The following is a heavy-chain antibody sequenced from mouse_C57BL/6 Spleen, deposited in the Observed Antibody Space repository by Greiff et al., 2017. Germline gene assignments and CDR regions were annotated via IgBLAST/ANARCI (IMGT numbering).Heavy chain of an antibody. D-gene: IGHD1-1*01. CDR1: GFTFSDYG. CDR2: ISSGSSTI. J-gene: IGHJ2*01. CDR3: ARRYYGGDFDY. Sequence: DVMLVESGGGLVKPGGSLKLSCAASGFTFSDYGMHWVRQAPEKGLEWVAYISSGSSTIYYADTVKGRFTISRDNAKNTLFLQMTSLRSEDTAMYYCARRYYGGDFDYWGQGTTLTVSS. V-gene: IGHV5-17*01.